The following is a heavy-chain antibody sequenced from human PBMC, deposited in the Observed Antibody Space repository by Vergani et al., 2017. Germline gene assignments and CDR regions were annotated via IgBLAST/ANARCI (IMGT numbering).Heavy chain of an antibody. V-gene: IGHV4-59*01. J-gene: IGHJ4*02. CDR2: IYYSGST. Sequence: QVQLQESGPGLVKPSETLSLTCTVSGGSISSYYWSWIRQPPGKGLEWIGYIYYSGSTNYNPPLKSRVTISVDTSKNQFSLKLSSVTAADTAVYYCARVWGYCSSTSCYQYYFDYWGQGTLVTVSS. CDR1: GGSISSYY. D-gene: IGHD2-2*01. CDR3: ARVWGYCSSTSCYQYYFDY.